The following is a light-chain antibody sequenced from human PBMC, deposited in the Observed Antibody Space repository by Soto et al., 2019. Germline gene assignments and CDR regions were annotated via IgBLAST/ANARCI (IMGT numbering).Light chain of an antibody. CDR1: RSVDTD. CDR3: QHYNTYPWT. V-gene: IGKV3D-15*01. CDR2: GAS. J-gene: IGKJ1*01. Sequence: EILMTQSPATLSVSPGDSATLSCRASRSVDTDLAWYHQKHGQAPRLLIYGASNRATGIPDRFSGSGSGTDFTITISSLQPGDFETYYCQHYNTYPWTFGHGTKVDI.